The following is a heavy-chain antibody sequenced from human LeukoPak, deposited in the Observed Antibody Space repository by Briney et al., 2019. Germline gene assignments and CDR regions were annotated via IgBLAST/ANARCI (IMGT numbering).Heavy chain of an antibody. CDR1: GFTFSSYG. CDR3: VREGILGYCSSTSCYSAFDI. J-gene: IGHJ3*02. V-gene: IGHV3-30*19. D-gene: IGHD2-2*01. CDR2: ISYDGSNK. Sequence: PGGSLRLSCAASGFTFSSYGMHWVRQAPGKGLEWVAVISYDGSNKYYADSVKGRFTISRDNSKNTLYLQMNSLRAEDTAVYYCVREGILGYCSSTSCYSAFDIWGQGTMVTVSS.